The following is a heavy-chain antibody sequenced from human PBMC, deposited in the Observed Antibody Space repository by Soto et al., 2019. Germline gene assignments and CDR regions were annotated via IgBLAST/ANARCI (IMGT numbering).Heavy chain of an antibody. CDR1: GFTFSSYG. J-gene: IGHJ6*02. D-gene: IGHD2-15*01. CDR2: IWYDGSNK. CDR3: ARDNFGMVVAATTYYGMDV. V-gene: IGHV3-33*01. Sequence: PGGSLRLSCAASGFTFSSYGMHWVRQAPGKGLEWVAVIWYDGSNKYYADSVKGRFTISRDNSKNTLYLQMNSLRAEDTAVYYCARDNFGMVVAATTYYGMDVWGQGTTVTVSS.